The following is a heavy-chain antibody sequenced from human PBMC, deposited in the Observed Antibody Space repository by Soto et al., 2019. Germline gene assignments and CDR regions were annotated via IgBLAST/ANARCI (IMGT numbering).Heavy chain of an antibody. D-gene: IGHD6-13*01. CDR3: ARRGYSSSWYYYYYYGMGV. Sequence: ASVKVFSKAPGYTFTSYDINWVRQATGQGLAWLGRMNPNSGNTGYAQKFQGRVTMTRNTSISTAYMELSSLRSEDTAVYYCARRGYSSSWYYYYYYGMGVWGQETRVTVSS. V-gene: IGHV1-8*01. J-gene: IGHJ6*02. CDR1: GYTFTSYD. CDR2: MNPNSGNT.